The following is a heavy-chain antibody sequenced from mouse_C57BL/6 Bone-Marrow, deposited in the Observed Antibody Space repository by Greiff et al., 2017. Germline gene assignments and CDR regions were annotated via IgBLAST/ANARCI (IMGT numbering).Heavy chain of an antibody. CDR1: GYTFTSYW. J-gene: IGHJ4*01. Sequence: VQLQQPGAELVKPGASVKVSCKASGYTFTSYWMHWVKQRPGQGLEWIGRIHPSDSDTNYNQKFKGKATLTVDTSSSTAYMQLSSLTSEDSAVYYCARGYSNYDYAMDYWGQGTSVTVSS. D-gene: IGHD2-5*01. CDR3: ARGYSNYDYAMDY. CDR2: IHPSDSDT. V-gene: IGHV1-74*01.